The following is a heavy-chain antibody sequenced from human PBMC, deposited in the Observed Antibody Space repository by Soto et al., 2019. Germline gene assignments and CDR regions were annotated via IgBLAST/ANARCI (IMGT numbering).Heavy chain of an antibody. CDR2: IWYDGSNK. Sequence: YGAAGGTFVGFGGRRVRQAPGKGLEWVAVIWYDGSNKYYADSVKGRFTISRDNSKNTLYLQMNSLRAEDTAVYYCTRTTSKAAAFDYSGQRPLVTLSS. CDR3: TRTTSKAAAFDY. V-gene: IGHV3-33*01. J-gene: IGHJ4*02. CDR1: GGTFVGFG. D-gene: IGHD6-6*01.